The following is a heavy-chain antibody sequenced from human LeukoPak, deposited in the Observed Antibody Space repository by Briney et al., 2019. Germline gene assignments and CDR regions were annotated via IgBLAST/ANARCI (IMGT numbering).Heavy chain of an antibody. J-gene: IGHJ4*02. V-gene: IGHV3-7*01. CDR1: GFTFSTYW. D-gene: IGHD6-13*01. Sequence: GGSLRLSCAASGFTFSTYWMTWVRQAPGKGLEWVANINEDGSEKFYVDSVKGRFTIYRDNAKKSVYLQMNSLIAEDTALYYCARDPGAAGDYWGQGTLVTVSS. CDR2: INEDGSEK. CDR3: ARDPGAAGDY.